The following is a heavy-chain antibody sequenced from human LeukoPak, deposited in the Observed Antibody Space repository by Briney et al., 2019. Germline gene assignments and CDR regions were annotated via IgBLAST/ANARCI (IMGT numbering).Heavy chain of an antibody. CDR3: AREGNYYDMDV. J-gene: IGHJ6*02. CDR1: GFTVSSNY. CDR2: IFTGGTT. V-gene: IGHV3-53*01. Sequence: GGSLRLSCTASGFTVSSNYMSWVRQAPGQGLEWVSVIFTGGTTYYSDSVKGRFTISKDNSKNTLYLQMTSLRAEDTAVYYCAREGNYYDMDVWGQGTTVTVSS.